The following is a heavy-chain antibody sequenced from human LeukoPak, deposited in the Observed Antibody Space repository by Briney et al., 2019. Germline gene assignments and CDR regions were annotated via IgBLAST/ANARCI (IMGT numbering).Heavy chain of an antibody. V-gene: IGHV1-2*02. CDR1: GYTFTGDY. CDR3: ARHYGDYEYYYYYGMDV. D-gene: IGHD4-17*01. CDR2: INPNSGGT. J-gene: IGHJ6*02. Sequence: ASVKVSCKASGYTFTGDYMHWVRQAPGQGLEWMGWINPNSGGTNYAQKFQGRVTMTRDTSISTAYMELSRLRSDDTAAYYCARHYGDYEYYYYYGMDVWGQGTTVTVSS.